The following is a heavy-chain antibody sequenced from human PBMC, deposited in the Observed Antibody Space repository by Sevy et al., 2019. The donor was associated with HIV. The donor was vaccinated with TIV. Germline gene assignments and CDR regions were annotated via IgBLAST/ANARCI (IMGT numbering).Heavy chain of an antibody. CDR3: VRWASGYYFDY. D-gene: IGHD3-22*01. J-gene: IGHJ4*02. CDR1: GGSISSGDYY. CDR2: IYYSGST. Sequence: SETLSLTCTVSGGSISSGDYYWSWIRQPPGKGLEWIGYIYYSGSTYYNPSLKSRVTISVDTSKNQFSLKLSSVTAADTAVYYCVRWASGYYFDYWGQGTLVTVSS. V-gene: IGHV4-30-4*01.